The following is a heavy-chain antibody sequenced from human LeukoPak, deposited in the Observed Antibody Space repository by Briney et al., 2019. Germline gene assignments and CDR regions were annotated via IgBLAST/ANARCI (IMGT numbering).Heavy chain of an antibody. Sequence: SETLSLTCTVSGGSISSSSYYWGWIRQPPGKGLEWIGSIYYSGSTYYNPSLKSRVTIPVDTSKNQFSLKLSSVTAADTAVYYCARLASSGLWFGELYVDYWGQGTLVTVSS. J-gene: IGHJ4*02. CDR3: ARLASSGLWFGELYVDY. CDR2: IYYSGST. V-gene: IGHV4-39*01. CDR1: GGSISSSSYY. D-gene: IGHD3-10*01.